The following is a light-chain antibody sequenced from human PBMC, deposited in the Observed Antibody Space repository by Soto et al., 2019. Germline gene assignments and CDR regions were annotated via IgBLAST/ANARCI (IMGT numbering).Light chain of an antibody. CDR1: NSDIGSYDY. J-gene: IGLJ2*01. Sequence: HSALTQPASVSGSPGQSITISCSGTNSDIGSYDYVSWYQHHPGTAPQLIIFEVTYRYSGVSGRFSASKSANTASLTISGLQPEDEAVYYCSSYSSIPPHVLFGGGTKVTVL. CDR2: EVT. CDR3: SSYSSIPPHVL. V-gene: IGLV2-14*01.